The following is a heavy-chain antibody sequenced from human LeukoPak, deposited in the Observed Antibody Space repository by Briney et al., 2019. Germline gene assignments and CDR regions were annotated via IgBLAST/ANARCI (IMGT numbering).Heavy chain of an antibody. Sequence: PSETLSPTCTVSGGSISSYYWSWIRQPPGKGLEWIGSIYYSGSTYYNPSLKSRVTISVDTSKNQFSLKLSSVTAADTAVYYCARVLDGGYCSSTSCYPHDAFDIWGQGTMVTVSS. J-gene: IGHJ3*02. CDR3: ARVLDGGYCSSTSCYPHDAFDI. D-gene: IGHD2-2*01. CDR2: IYYSGST. V-gene: IGHV4-59*05. CDR1: GGSISSYY.